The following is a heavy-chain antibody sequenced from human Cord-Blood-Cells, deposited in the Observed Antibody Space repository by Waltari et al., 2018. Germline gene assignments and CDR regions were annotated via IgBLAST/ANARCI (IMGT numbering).Heavy chain of an antibody. CDR2: ISGSGGST. CDR3: AKLHYDFWSGSLDY. V-gene: IGHV3-23*01. Sequence: EVQLLESGGGLVQPGGSLRLSCAASGFTFSGYAMSWVRPAPGKGLEWVSAISGSGGSTYDADSVKGRFTISRDNSKNTLYLQMNSLRAEDTAVYYCAKLHYDFWSGSLDYWGQGTLVTVSS. CDR1: GFTFSGYA. D-gene: IGHD3-3*01. J-gene: IGHJ4*02.